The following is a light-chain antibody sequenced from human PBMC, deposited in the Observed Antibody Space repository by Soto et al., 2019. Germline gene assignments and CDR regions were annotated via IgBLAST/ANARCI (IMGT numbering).Light chain of an antibody. CDR2: EVV. CDR1: RNDIGAYEF. CDR3: GSWDSSLSAYV. Sequence: QSVLTQPPSASGSPGQSVTISCTGTRNDIGAYEFVSWYQHHPGKAPKLIIYEVVHRPSGVPDRFSGSKSGNTASLTVSGLQAADEADYYCGSWDSSLSAYVFGTGTKVTVL. J-gene: IGLJ1*01. V-gene: IGLV2-8*01.